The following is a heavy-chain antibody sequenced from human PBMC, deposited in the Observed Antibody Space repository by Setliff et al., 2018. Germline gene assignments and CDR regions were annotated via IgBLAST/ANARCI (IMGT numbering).Heavy chain of an antibody. J-gene: IGHJ4*02. CDR3: AKVKKPLIRGSGFDY. CDR2: VRFDGSYK. D-gene: IGHD2-8*01. CDR1: GFVFGTYG. Sequence: GESLKISCAASGFVFGTYGMHWVRQAPGKGLDWVASVRFDGSYKVYADSVKGRFTISRDNSENTLFPQMTSLRPEDTGIYYCAKVKKPLIRGSGFDYWGRGTLVTVSS. V-gene: IGHV3-30*02.